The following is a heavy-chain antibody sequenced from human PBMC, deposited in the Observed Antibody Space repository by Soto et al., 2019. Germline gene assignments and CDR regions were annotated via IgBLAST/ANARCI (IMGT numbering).Heavy chain of an antibody. J-gene: IGHJ3*02. D-gene: IGHD4-17*01. V-gene: IGHV4-31*03. Sequence: PSETLSLTCTVSGGSISSGGYYWSWIRQHPGKGLEWIGYIYYSGSTYYNPSLKSRVTISVDTSKNQFSLKLSSVTAADTAVYYCARDGQPDTDYGDYEAFDIWGQGTMVTVSS. CDR1: GGSISSGGYY. CDR2: IYYSGST. CDR3: ARDGQPDTDYGDYEAFDI.